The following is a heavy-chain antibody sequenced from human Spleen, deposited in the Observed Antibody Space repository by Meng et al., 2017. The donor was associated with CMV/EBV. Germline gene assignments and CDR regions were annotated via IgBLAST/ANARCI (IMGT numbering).Heavy chain of an antibody. D-gene: IGHD3-3*01. CDR1: FSGYY. J-gene: IGHJ4*02. CDR2: INHSGST. CDR3: ASKYYDFWSGYYSPRGYFDY. V-gene: IGHV4-34*01. Sequence: FSGYYWTWIRQPPGKGLEWIGEINHSGSTNYNPSLKSRVTISVDTSKNQFSLKLSSVTAADTAVYYCASKYYDFWSGYYSPRGYFDYWGQGTLVTVSS.